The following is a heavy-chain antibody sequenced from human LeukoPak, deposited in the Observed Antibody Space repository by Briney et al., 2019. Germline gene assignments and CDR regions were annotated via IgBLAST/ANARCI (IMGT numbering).Heavy chain of an antibody. D-gene: IGHD1-26*01. CDR3: ARDKKWELSNDAFDI. Sequence: ASVKVSCKASGYTFTSYGISWVRQAPGQGLEWMGWISAYNGNTNYAQKLQGRVTMTTGTSTSTAYMELRSLRSDDAAVYYCARDKKWELSNDAFDIWGQGTMVTVSS. CDR2: ISAYNGNT. CDR1: GYTFTSYG. V-gene: IGHV1-18*01. J-gene: IGHJ3*02.